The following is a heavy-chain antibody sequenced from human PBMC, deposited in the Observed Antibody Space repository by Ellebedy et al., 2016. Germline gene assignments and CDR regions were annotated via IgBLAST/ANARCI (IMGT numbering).Heavy chain of an antibody. CDR1: GFTFSNYY. Sequence: GGSLRLSCSASGFTFSNYYMHWVRQAPGKGLEWVAFIKQDGSEKKYVDSVTGRFTISRDDAKNSLYLQMNSLRADDAAVYYCGRGKLGWEFDYWGQGTLVTVSS. V-gene: IGHV3-7*03. CDR2: IKQDGSEK. CDR3: GRGKLGWEFDY. J-gene: IGHJ4*02. D-gene: IGHD6-19*01.